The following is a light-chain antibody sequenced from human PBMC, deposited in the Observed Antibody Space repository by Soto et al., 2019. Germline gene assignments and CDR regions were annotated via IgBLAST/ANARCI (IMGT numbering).Light chain of an antibody. J-gene: IGKJ1*01. CDR3: QQYNNWPRRT. Sequence: EIVMTQSPATLSVSPRERATLSCRASQSVSSNLAWYQQKPGQAPRLLIYAASTRATGIPARFSGSGSGTEFTLTISSLQSEDFAVYYCQQYNNWPRRTFGQGTKVAIK. V-gene: IGKV3-15*01. CDR2: AAS. CDR1: QSVSSN.